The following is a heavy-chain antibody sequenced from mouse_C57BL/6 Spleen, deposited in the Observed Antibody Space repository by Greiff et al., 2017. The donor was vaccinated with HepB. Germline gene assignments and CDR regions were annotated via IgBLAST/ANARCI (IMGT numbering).Heavy chain of an antibody. Sequence: VQRVESGAELVRPGASVTLSCKASGYTFTDYEMHWVKQTPVHGLEWIGAIDPETGGTAYNQKFKGKAILTADKSSSTAYMELRSLTSEDSAVYYCTRVFAYWGQGTLVTVSA. CDR2: IDPETGGT. CDR3: TRVFAY. V-gene: IGHV1-15*01. CDR1: GYTFTDYE. J-gene: IGHJ3*01.